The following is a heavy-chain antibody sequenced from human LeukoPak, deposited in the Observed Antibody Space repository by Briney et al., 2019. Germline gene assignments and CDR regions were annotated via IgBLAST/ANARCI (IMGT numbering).Heavy chain of an antibody. J-gene: IGHJ3*02. CDR2: IIPIFGTA. Sequence: SVKVSCKASGGTFSSYAISWVRQAPGQGLEWMGGIIPIFGTANYAQKFQGRVTITADESTSTAYMGLSSLRSEDTAVYYCAREAFSGGDSRDAFDIWGQGTMVTVSS. CDR1: GGTFSSYA. CDR3: AREAFSGGDSRDAFDI. D-gene: IGHD2-21*01. V-gene: IGHV1-69*01.